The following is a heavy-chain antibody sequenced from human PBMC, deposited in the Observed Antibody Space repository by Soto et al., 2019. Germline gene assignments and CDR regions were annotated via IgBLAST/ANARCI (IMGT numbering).Heavy chain of an antibody. J-gene: IGHJ4*02. D-gene: IGHD2-15*01. CDR2: ISANNGNT. CDR3: ARDDCSGGSCYLDY. CDR1: GYTFTSYG. V-gene: IGHV1-18*01. Sequence: GASVKVSCKASGYTFTSYGISWVRQAPGQGLEWMGWISANNGNTNYAQKLQGRVTTTTDTSTSTAYMELRSLRSDDTAVYYCARDDCSGGSCYLDYWGQGTLVTVSS.